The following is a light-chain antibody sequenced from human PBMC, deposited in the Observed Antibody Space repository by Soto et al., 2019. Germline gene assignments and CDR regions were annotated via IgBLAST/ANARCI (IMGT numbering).Light chain of an antibody. Sequence: IHMTQSPSSLSASVGDRVTITCRASQRITTYLNWYQQKPGKAPKLLISTAATLQGGVPSRFSGSGSGTDFTLTITTLQPEDFATYFCQQSYSTPYTCGQGTKLEIK. CDR3: QQSYSTPYT. CDR1: QRITTY. CDR2: TAA. V-gene: IGKV1-39*01. J-gene: IGKJ2*01.